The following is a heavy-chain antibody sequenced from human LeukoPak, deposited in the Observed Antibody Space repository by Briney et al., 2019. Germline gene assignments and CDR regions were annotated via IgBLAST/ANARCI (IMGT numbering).Heavy chain of an antibody. CDR1: GFTVSSNY. CDR3: AREDYYYMDV. Sequence: GGSLRLSCAASGFTVSSNYMSWVRQAPGKGLEWVSVIYSGGSTYYADSVKGRFTISRDNSKNTLYLQLNSLRAEDTAVYYCAREDYYYMDVWGKGTTVTISS. J-gene: IGHJ6*03. V-gene: IGHV3-53*01. CDR2: IYSGGST.